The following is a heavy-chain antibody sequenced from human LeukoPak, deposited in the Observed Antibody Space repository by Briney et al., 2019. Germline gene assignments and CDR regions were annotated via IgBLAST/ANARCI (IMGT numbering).Heavy chain of an antibody. CDR2: IRGSDGST. J-gene: IGHJ4*02. CDR3: AKARYTAGWYTSDY. CDR1: GFTFSNYA. Sequence: GGSLRLSCAASGFTFSNYAMSWVRHTPGKGLEWVSIIRGSDGSTYYADSVKGRFTTSRDNPKNTLYLEMNNLRAEDTALYYCAKARYTAGWYTSDYWGQGTQVTVSS. D-gene: IGHD6-19*01. V-gene: IGHV3-23*01.